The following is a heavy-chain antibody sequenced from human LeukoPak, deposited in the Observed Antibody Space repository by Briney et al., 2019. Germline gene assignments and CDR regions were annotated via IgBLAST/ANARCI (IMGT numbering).Heavy chain of an antibody. CDR1: GFTFDDYA. CDR3: AKDIRYYDSSGYYY. D-gene: IGHD3-22*01. CDR2: ISWNSGSI. Sequence: GGSLRLSCAASGFTFDDYAMHWVRQAPGKGLEWVSGISWNSGSIGYADSVKGRFAISRDNAKNSLYLQMNSLRAEDTALYYCAKDIRYYDSSGYYYWGQGTLVTVSS. J-gene: IGHJ4*02. V-gene: IGHV3-9*01.